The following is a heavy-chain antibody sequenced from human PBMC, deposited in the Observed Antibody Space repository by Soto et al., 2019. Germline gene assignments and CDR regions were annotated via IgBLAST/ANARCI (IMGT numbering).Heavy chain of an antibody. CDR3: ARVAIACPSSSCYNHYYYSLDV. CDR1: GGSISSDNFF. CDR2: IYYRGST. D-gene: IGHD2-2*02. J-gene: IGHJ6*02. Sequence: SETLSLTCTVSGGSISSDNFFWSWIRQPPGEGLEWIGYIYYRGSTYYNPSLESRLTLLVDTSKNQFSLKLRSVTAADTAVYYCARVAIACPSSSCYNHYYYSLDVWCQGTTVTVSS. V-gene: IGHV4-30-4*01.